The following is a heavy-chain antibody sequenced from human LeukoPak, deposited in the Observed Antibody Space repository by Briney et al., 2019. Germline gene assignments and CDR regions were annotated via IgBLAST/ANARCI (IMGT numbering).Heavy chain of an antibody. CDR1: GGSIRSSNYY. CDR2: IYYSGST. CDR3: VRLFYYDSRGPPS. J-gene: IGHJ5*02. D-gene: IGHD3-22*01. Sequence: SETRSLTCNVLGGSIRSSNYYWGWIRQPPGKGLEWIGSIYYSGSTYYNPSLKGRGTMSVDTSNNQFSLKLTSATATDTAVYYCVRLFYYDSRGPPSWGQGTLVTVSS. V-gene: IGHV4-39*01.